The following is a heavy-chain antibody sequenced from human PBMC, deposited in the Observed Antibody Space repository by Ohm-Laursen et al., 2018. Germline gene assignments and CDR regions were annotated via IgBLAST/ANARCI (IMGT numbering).Heavy chain of an antibody. J-gene: IGHJ4*02. CDR1: GFTFSSYW. V-gene: IGHV3-23*01. CDR2: ITYNGGTT. D-gene: IGHD1-26*01. CDR3: VKTGPPYSGSFDY. Sequence: SLRLSCAASGFTFSSYWMSWVRQAPGKGLEWVSHITYNGGTTYYADSVKGRFTISRDNSKNMVYLQINSLRVDDTAIYYCVKTGPPYSGSFDYWGQGTLVTVSS.